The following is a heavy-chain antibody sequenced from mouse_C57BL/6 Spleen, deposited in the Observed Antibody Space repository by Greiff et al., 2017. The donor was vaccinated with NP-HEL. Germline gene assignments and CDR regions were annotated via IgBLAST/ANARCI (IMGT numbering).Heavy chain of an antibody. Sequence: EVHLVESGGGLVKPGGSLKLSCAASGFTFSDYGMHWVRQAPEKGLEWVAYISSGSSTIYYADTVKGRFTISRDNAKNTLFLQMTSLRSEDTAMYYCARDGTRDFDYWGQGTTLTVSS. CDR3: ARDGTRDFDY. CDR1: GFTFSDYG. D-gene: IGHD4-1*01. CDR2: ISSGSSTI. J-gene: IGHJ2*01. V-gene: IGHV5-17*01.